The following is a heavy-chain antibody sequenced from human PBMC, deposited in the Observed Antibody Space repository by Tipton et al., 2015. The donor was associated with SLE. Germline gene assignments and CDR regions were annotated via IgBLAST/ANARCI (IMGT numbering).Heavy chain of an antibody. V-gene: IGHV4-39*07. D-gene: IGHD3-3*01. CDR1: GGSISSSSYY. Sequence: TLSLTCTVSGGSISSSSYYWGWIRQPPGKGLEWIGSIYYSGSTYYNPSLKSRVTISVDTSKNQFSLKLSSVTAADTAVYYCARSPSLAIFGVVFDYWGQGTLVTVSS. CDR3: ARSPSLAIFGVVFDY. J-gene: IGHJ4*02. CDR2: IYYSGST.